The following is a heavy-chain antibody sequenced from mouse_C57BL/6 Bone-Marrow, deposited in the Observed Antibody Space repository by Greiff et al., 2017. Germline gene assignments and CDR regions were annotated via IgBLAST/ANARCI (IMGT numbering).Heavy chain of an antibody. CDR2: IDPSDSYT. Sequence: QVQLKQPGAELVKPGASVKLSCKASGYTFTSYWMQWVKQRPGQGLEWIGEIDPSDSYTNYNQKFKGKATLTVDTSSSTAYMQLSSLTSEDSAVYYCARCGYDFYAMDYWGQGTAVTVSS. D-gene: IGHD2-2*01. J-gene: IGHJ4*01. CDR1: GYTFTSYW. CDR3: ARCGYDFYAMDY. V-gene: IGHV1-50*01.